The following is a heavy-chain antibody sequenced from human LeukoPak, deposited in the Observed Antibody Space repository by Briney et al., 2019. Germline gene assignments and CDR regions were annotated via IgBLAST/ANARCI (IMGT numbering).Heavy chain of an antibody. CDR2: IYYSGST. J-gene: IGHJ3*02. CDR1: GGSISSYY. CDR3: ARHAMATGVRAQDVFDI. V-gene: IGHV4-59*08. Sequence: SETLSLTCTVSGGSISSYYWSWIRQPPGKGLEWIGYIYYSGSTNYNPSLKSRVTISVDTSKNQFSLKLSSVTAADTAVYYCARHAMATGVRAQDVFDIWGQGTMVTVSS. D-gene: IGHD5-24*01.